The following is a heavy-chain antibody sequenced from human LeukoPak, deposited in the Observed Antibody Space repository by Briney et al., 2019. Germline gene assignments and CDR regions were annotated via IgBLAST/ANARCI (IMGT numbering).Heavy chain of an antibody. CDR1: GVSVSSGSYY. J-gene: IGHJ4*02. V-gene: IGHV4-61*01. CDR3: ARVRWGNPLEKEHY. CDR2: SYNTVIT. Sequence: SETLSLTCTVSGVSVSSGSYYWSWIRQPPGKGLEWIGYSYNTVITNYNPSLESRVTIALDTSKNQFSLNLRSVTAADTAVYFCARVRWGNPLEKEHYWGQGTLVTVFS. D-gene: IGHD3-16*01.